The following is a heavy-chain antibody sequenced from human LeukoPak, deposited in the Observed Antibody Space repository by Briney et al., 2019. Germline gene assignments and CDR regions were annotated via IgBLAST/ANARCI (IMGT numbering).Heavy chain of an antibody. Sequence: GGSLRLSCAACALTFSSYAMHWVRQAPGKGLEYVSAISSNGGSTYYANSVKGRFTISRGNSKNTLYLQMGSLRAEDMAVYYCARDHGGNSFDYWGQGTLVTVSS. CDR1: ALTFSSYA. V-gene: IGHV3-64*01. D-gene: IGHD4-23*01. CDR3: ARDHGGNSFDY. J-gene: IGHJ4*02. CDR2: ISSNGGST.